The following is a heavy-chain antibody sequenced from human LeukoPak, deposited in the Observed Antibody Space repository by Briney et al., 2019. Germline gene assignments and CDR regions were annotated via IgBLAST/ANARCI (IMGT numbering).Heavy chain of an antibody. J-gene: IGHJ4*02. D-gene: IGHD6-19*01. V-gene: IGHV4-59*01. Sequence: SETLSLTCTVSGGSISSYYWSWIRQPPEKGLEWIGDIYYSGSTNYNPSLKSRVTISVDTSKNQFSLKLSSVTAADTAVYYCARDRRYSSGWYGIDYWGQGTLVTVSS. CDR2: IYYSGST. CDR1: GGSISSYY. CDR3: ARDRRYSSGWYGIDY.